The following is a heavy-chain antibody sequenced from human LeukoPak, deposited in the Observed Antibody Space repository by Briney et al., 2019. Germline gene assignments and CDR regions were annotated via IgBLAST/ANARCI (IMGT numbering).Heavy chain of an antibody. Sequence: GESLNISCKGSGYSFTSYWISWVRQMPGKGLEWMGRIDPSDSSTVYSPSFQGHVTISADKSISTAYLQWNSLKASDTAIYFCARRVAEAGSKWFDPWGQGTLVTVSS. CDR3: ARRVAEAGSKWFDP. CDR2: IDPSDSST. V-gene: IGHV5-10-1*01. CDR1: GYSFTSYW. J-gene: IGHJ5*02. D-gene: IGHD6-13*01.